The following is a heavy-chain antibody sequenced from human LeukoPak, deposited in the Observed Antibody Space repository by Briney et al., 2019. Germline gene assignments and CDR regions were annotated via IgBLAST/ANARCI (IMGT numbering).Heavy chain of an antibody. Sequence: SETLSLTCTVSGGSISSYYWSWIRQPPGKGLEWIGEINHSGSTNYNPSLKSRVTISVDTSKNQFSLKLSSVTAADTAVYYCARVQTTVTTLDYWGQGTLVTVSS. J-gene: IGHJ4*02. D-gene: IGHD4-17*01. CDR3: ARVQTTVTTLDY. CDR1: GGSISSYY. V-gene: IGHV4-59*08. CDR2: INHSGST.